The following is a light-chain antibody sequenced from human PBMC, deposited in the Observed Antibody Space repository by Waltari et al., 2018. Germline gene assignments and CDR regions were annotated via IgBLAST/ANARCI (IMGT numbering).Light chain of an antibody. V-gene: IGLV2-14*01. Sequence: QSALPPPASVSGSPGQSITISCTGTSSAVGGYNYVSWYQQHPGKAPKLMIYDVSKRPSGVSNRFSGSKSGNTASLTISGLQAEDEADYYCSSYTSSSTLVFGGGTKLTVL. CDR3: SSYTSSSTLV. CDR2: DVS. J-gene: IGLJ2*01. CDR1: SSAVGGYNY.